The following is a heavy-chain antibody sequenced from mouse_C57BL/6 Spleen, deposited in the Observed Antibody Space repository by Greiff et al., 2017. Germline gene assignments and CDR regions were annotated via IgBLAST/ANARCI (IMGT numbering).Heavy chain of an antibody. J-gene: IGHJ4*01. CDR2: IYPRVGST. CDR1: GYTFTSYD. D-gene: IGHD1-3*01. V-gene: IGHV1-85*01. CDR3: ASKGDYAMDY. Sequence: QVQLQQSGPELVKPGASVKLSCKASGYTFTSYDINWVKQRPGQGLEWIGWIYPRVGSTKYNEKFKGKATLTVDTSSSTAYMELHSLTSEDSAVYFCASKGDYAMDYWGQGTSVTVSS.